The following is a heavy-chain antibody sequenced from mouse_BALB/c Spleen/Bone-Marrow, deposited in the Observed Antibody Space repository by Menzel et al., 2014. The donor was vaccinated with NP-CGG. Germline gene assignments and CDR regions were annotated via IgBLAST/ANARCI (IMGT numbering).Heavy chain of an antibody. J-gene: IGHJ4*01. Sequence: VQLKQSGTSELLKPGASVKLSCTASGFNIKDTYMHWVKQRPEQGLEWIGRIDPANGNTKYDPKFQGKATITADTSSNTAYLQLSSLTSEDTAVYYCARWEYYAMDYWGQGTSVTVSS. CDR3: ARWEYYAMDY. V-gene: IGHV14-3*02. D-gene: IGHD4-1*01. CDR1: GFNIKDTY. CDR2: IDPANGNT.